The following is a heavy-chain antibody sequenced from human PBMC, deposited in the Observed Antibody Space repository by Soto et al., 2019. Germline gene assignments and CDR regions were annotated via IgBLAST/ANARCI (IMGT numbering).Heavy chain of an antibody. D-gene: IGHD1-26*01. Sequence: PSETLSLTCTISGGSISVYYWSWIRQPPGQALEWIGYIYDSGSPYYNPSLRSRVIISADTSKNQFSLKLTSATAADTAVYYCARGVGSSPPRYWGRGTLVTVSS. CDR1: GGSISVYY. CDR3: ARGVGSSPPRY. V-gene: IGHV4-59*01. CDR2: IYDSGSP. J-gene: IGHJ4*02.